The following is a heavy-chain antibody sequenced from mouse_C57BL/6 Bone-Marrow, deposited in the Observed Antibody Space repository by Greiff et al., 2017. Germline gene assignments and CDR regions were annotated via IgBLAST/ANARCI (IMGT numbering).Heavy chain of an antibody. Sequence: EVKLMESGGGLVKPGGSLKLSCAASGFTFSDYGMHWVRQAPEKGLEWVAYISSGSCTIYYAATVKGRFTIPRDNAKNTMFLQMTRLRSEDTAMYYCARPGSGYPFAYWGQGTLVTVSA. V-gene: IGHV5-17*01. CDR2: ISSGSCTI. CDR1: GFTFSDYG. J-gene: IGHJ3*01. D-gene: IGHD3-2*02. CDR3: ARPGSGYPFAY.